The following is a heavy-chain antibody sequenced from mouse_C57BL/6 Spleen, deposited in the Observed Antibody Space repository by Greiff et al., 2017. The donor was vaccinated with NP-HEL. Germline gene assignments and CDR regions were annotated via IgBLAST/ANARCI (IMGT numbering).Heavy chain of an antibody. D-gene: IGHD2-2*01. Sequence: LVESGAELVRPGASVTLSCKASGYTFTDYEMHWVKQTPVHGLEWIGAIDPETGGTAYNQKFKGKAILTADKSSSTAYMELRSLTSEDSAVYYCTRSDGYVFAYWGQGTLVTVSA. CDR3: TRSDGYVFAY. CDR1: GYTFTDYE. CDR2: IDPETGGT. V-gene: IGHV1-15*01. J-gene: IGHJ3*01.